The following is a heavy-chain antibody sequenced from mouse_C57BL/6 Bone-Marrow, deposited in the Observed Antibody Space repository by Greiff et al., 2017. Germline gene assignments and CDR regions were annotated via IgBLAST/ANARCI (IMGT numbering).Heavy chain of an antibody. J-gene: IGHJ2*01. CDR3: AGTYYYGSSYLDY. Sequence: QVPLKESGAELARPGASVKLSCKASGYTFTSYGISWVKQRTGQGLEWIGEIYPRSGNTYYHEKFKGKAPLTADKSSRTAYMELRSLTSEDSAVYFCAGTYYYGSSYLDYWGQGTTLTVSS. CDR1: GYTFTSYG. D-gene: IGHD1-1*01. V-gene: IGHV1-81*01. CDR2: IYPRSGNT.